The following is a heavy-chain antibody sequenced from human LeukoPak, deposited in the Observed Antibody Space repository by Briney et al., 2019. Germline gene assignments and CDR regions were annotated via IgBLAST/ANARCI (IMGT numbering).Heavy chain of an antibody. Sequence: SETLSLTCTVSGGSISSGAYYWSWIRQPPGKGLEWIGYISHSGSTYYNPSLKSRVTISVDKSKNQFSLKLSSVTAADTAVYYCARGRGGLRYFDWSHGGYYFDYWGQGTLVTVSS. J-gene: IGHJ4*02. CDR3: ARGRGGLRYFDWSHGGYYFDY. V-gene: IGHV4-30-2*01. D-gene: IGHD3-9*01. CDR2: ISHSGST. CDR1: GGSISSGAYY.